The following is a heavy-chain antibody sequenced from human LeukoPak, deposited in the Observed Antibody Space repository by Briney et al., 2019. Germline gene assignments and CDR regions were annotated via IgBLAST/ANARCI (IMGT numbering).Heavy chain of an antibody. CDR1: GGPIRSGSYY. Sequence: KASQTLSLMCSFWGGPIRSGSYYGTWIRRPAGKGLEWIGRFSTSGSPNYNPSLKSRVTISVDTSKNLFSLKLSSVTAADTAVYYWARESGGYSYGSFDYWGQGTLVTDCS. V-gene: IGHV4-61*02. J-gene: IGHJ4*02. CDR3: ARESGGYSYGSFDY. D-gene: IGHD5-18*01. CDR2: FSTSGSP.